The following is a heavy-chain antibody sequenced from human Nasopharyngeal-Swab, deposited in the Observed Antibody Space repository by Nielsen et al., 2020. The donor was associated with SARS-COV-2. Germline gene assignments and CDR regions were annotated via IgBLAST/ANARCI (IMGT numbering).Heavy chain of an antibody. CDR2: IARDGSTI. J-gene: IGHJ4*02. V-gene: IGHV3-48*03. CDR1: GGSISSYY. Sequence: LTCTVSGGSISSYYWSWVRQAPGKGLEWVSYIARDGSTIYYADSVKGRFTISRDNAKNSLYLQMNSLRAEDTAVYYCATEPPTTIGARPDYWGQGTLVTVSS. D-gene: IGHD6-6*01. CDR3: ATEPPTTIGARPDY.